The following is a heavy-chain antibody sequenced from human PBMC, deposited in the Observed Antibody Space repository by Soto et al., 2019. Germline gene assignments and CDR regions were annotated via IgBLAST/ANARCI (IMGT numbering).Heavy chain of an antibody. CDR1: GGTFSSYA. CDR3: ARGDYGEQTQRYYSYGMAV. Sequence: QVQLVQSGAEVKKPGSSVKVSCKASGGTFSSYAISWVRQAPGQGLEWMGGIIPIFGTANYAQKFQGRVTITAVASTSNAYMALRRLGSEHTAVYYCARGDYGEQTQRYYSYGMAVWGQGTTVTVSS. V-gene: IGHV1-69*12. D-gene: IGHD4-17*01. J-gene: IGHJ6*02. CDR2: IIPIFGTA.